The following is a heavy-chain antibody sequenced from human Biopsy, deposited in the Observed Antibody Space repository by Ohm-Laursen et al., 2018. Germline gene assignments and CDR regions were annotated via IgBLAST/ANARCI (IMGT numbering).Heavy chain of an antibody. J-gene: IGHJ4*02. CDR2: IYFTGRT. Sequence: GTLSLTCTVSGGPIDSYYWSWIRQPPGKALEWIGYIYFTGRTSYNPSLKSRVTMSVNTSKKQFSLKLSSVTAEDTAVYYCARDDAVTVIRGLYYWGQEALVTVSS. D-gene: IGHD2-21*02. CDR3: ARDDAVTVIRGLYY. CDR1: GGPIDSYY. V-gene: IGHV4-59*01.